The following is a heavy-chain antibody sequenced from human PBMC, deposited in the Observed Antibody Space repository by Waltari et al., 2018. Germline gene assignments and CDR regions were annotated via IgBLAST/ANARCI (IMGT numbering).Heavy chain of an antibody. CDR2: IYYSGST. CDR3: ARQRYYYDESGYYHHFDH. J-gene: IGHJ4*02. V-gene: IGHV4-59*08. D-gene: IGHD3-22*01. Sequence: QVQLQESGPGLVKPAETLSLTCTVSGGPISKYFWIWIRRPPGKGLEWIVYIYYSGSTSYTPSLKSRVTISVDTSKNQVSLNLSSVTAADTAVYYCARQRYYYDESGYYHHFDHWGPGSLVTVSS. CDR1: GGPISKYF.